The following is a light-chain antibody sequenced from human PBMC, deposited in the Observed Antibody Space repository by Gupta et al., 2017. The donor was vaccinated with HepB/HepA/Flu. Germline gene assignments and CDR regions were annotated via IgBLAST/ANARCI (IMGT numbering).Light chain of an antibody. J-gene: IGKJ5*01. CDR3: QHVDNVPRT. CDR2: DAS. CDR1: QDISNW. V-gene: IGKV1-33*01. Sequence: DIQLTQSPSSLSASVGDRVTITCQASQDISNWLNWYQQKPGKAPRLLIYDASTWETGVPARFSGSGSGTDFTLTINRLEPEDIATYYCQHVDNVPRTFGQGTRLEIK.